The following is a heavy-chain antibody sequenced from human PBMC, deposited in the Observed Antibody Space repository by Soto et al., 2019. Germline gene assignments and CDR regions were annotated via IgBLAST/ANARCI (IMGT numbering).Heavy chain of an antibody. CDR3: ALGYGASGIASTGY. Sequence: VQLQESGPRLVKASETLSLTCTVSGGSISSYYWSWIRQPPVKGLEWIGYIYYSGSNNYNPSLKSSVDIAVGTSKTPSPQELSSKTAANTAVYYCALGYGASGIASTGYLGKRSLATVSS. J-gene: IGHJ4*02. V-gene: IGHV4-59*01. CDR2: IYYSGSN. D-gene: IGHD5-18*01. CDR1: GGSISSYY.